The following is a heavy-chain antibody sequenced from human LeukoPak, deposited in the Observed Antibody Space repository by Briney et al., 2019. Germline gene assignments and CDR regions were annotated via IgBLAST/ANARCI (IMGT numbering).Heavy chain of an antibody. CDR2: ISSSSSYI. V-gene: IGHV3-21*01. CDR1: GLTFSSYS. J-gene: IGHJ3*02. Sequence: GGSLRLSCAASGLTFSSYSMDWVRQAPGKGLEWVSSISSSSSYIYYADSVKGRFTISRDNAKHSLYLQMNSLRAEDTAVYYCASSAPSDIWGRGTMVTVSS. CDR3: ASSAPSDI.